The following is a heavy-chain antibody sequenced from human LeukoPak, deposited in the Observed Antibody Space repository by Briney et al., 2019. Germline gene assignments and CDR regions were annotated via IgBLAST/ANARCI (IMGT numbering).Heavy chain of an antibody. D-gene: IGHD2-15*01. CDR3: ARSSSYCSGGSCYIDY. Sequence: PSETLSLTCTVSGGSISSYYWSWIRQPPGKGLEWIGNIYYSGSTNYNPSLKSRVTISVDTSKNQFSLKLSSVTAADTAVYYCARSSSYCSGGSCYIDYWGQGTLVTVSS. CDR1: GGSISSYY. CDR2: IYYSGST. J-gene: IGHJ4*02. V-gene: IGHV4-59*08.